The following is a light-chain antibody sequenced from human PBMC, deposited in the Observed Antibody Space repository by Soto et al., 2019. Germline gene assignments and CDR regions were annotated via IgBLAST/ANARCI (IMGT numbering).Light chain of an antibody. V-gene: IGKV3-20*01. CDR2: GAS. Sequence: EIVLTQSPGTLSLSPGERATLSCRASQSVSRNFFAWYQQKPGQAPRLLIYGASNRATGIPDRFSGSGSGTDFTLSISRLEPEDFAVYYCQQYDNSPRRFGQGTKVEI. J-gene: IGKJ1*01. CDR1: QSVSRNF. CDR3: QQYDNSPRR.